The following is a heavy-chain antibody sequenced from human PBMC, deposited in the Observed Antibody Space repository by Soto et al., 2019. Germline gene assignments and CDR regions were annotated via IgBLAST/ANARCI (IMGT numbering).Heavy chain of an antibody. D-gene: IGHD2-15*01. CDR3: ARELRCSGGSCYLVNADP. V-gene: IGHV1-18*01. CDR1: GYTFTSHG. CDR2: ISAYNGNT. J-gene: IGHJ5*02. Sequence: ASVKVSCKASGYTFTSHGISWVRQAPGQGLEWMGWISAYNGNTNYAQKLQGRVTMTTDTSTSTAYMELRSLRSDDTAVYYCARELRCSGGSCYLVNADPWGQGTLVTVSS.